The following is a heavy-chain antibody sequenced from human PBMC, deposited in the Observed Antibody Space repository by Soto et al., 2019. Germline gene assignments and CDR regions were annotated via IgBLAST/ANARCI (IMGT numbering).Heavy chain of an antibody. D-gene: IGHD3-10*01. J-gene: IGHJ6*02. V-gene: IGHV3-30*18. CDR2: ISYDGSNK. CDR3: AKDTLLWFGELLVNYGMDV. Sequence: QVPLVESGGGVVQPGRSLRLSCAASGFTFSSYGMHWVRQAPGKGLEWVAVISYDGSNKYYADSVKGRFTISRDNSKNTLDLQMNSLRAEDTAVYYCAKDTLLWFGELLVNYGMDVWGQGTTVTVSS. CDR1: GFTFSSYG.